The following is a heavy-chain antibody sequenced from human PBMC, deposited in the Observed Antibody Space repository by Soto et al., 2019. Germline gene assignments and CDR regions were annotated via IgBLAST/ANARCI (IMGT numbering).Heavy chain of an antibody. V-gene: IGHV3-33*01. CDR3: ARDGYSYGQIDY. Sequence: QVQLVESGGAVVQPGRSLRLSCEASGFTFSNYGMHWVRQAPGKGLEWVAVIWYDGSNKYYGGSAKGRFTISRDNSKNTLSLHMNSLSAEDTAVYYCARDGYSYGQIDYWGQGTLVTVSS. CDR1: GFTFSNYG. J-gene: IGHJ4*02. D-gene: IGHD5-18*01. CDR2: IWYDGSNK.